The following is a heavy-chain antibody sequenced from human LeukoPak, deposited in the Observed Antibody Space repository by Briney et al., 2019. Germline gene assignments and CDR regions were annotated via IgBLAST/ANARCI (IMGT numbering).Heavy chain of an antibody. CDR3: ARDLGGGAVYYYHYYMDV. CDR1: GYTFTSYG. J-gene: IGHJ6*03. Sequence: ASVKVSCKASGYTFTSYGITWVRQAPGQGLEWMGWISVYNGNTNYAQKFQGRVTMTTDTSTNTAYMELRSLRSDDTAVYYCARDLGGGAVYYYHYYMDVWGKGTTVTISS. D-gene: IGHD3-16*01. V-gene: IGHV1-18*01. CDR2: ISVYNGNT.